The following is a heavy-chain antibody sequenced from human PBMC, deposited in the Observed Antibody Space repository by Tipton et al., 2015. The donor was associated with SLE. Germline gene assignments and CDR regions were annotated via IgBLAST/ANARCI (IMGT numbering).Heavy chain of an antibody. CDR1: GFTFSNSG. CDR3: ARASGGLVDY. CDR2: MWFDEDNK. Sequence: SLRLSCAASGFTFSNSGMHWVRQAPGKGLEWVAVMWFDEDNKYYTDSVKGRFTISRDNSKNTLFLQMSSLRAEDTAVYYCARASGGLVDYWGQGTMVTVSS. V-gene: IGHV3-33*01. D-gene: IGHD3-10*01. J-gene: IGHJ4*03.